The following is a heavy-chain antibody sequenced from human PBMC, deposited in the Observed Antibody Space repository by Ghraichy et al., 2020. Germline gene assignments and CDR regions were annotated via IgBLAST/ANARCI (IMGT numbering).Heavy chain of an antibody. CDR1: GFTFSSYA. D-gene: IGHD2-2*01. J-gene: IGHJ6*02. V-gene: IGHV3-23*01. CDR2: MSGSGGNT. CDR3: AKRMGSSSSSVFQGARGGLDD. Sequence: GGSLRLSCAASGFTFSSYAMSWVRQVPGKGLEWVSVMSGSGGNTYYADSAKGRFTISRDNSKNTQYLQMNSLTVEDTAVYYCAKRMGSSSSSVFQGARGGLDDCGQGTTVTVSS.